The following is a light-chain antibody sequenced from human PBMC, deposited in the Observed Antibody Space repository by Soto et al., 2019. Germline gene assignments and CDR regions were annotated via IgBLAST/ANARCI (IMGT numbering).Light chain of an antibody. V-gene: IGKV1-5*01. J-gene: IGKJ4*01. CDR2: DAS. CDR3: QQVNSYPLT. Sequence: DIQMTQSPSSLSPSVGDRVTITCRASRSISDWLAWYQQKPGKAPELLIFDASNLKSGVSSRFSGTGSATEFILTISSLQPEDFATYYCQQVNSYPLTFGGGTKVDIK. CDR1: RSISDW.